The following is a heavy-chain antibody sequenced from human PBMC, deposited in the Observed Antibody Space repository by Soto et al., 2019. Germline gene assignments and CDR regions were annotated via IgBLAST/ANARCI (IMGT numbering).Heavy chain of an antibody. CDR1: RLAYSDYY. V-gene: IGHV3-11*01. Sequence: QVHLVESGGGLVKPGGSLRLSCAASRLAYSDYYMSWIRQAPGKGLEWVSYISSTGRTIYYADSVRGRFTISRDDAKNSLYLQMNSLRAEDTAVYYCASSYGGNAHFAFDTWGQGTRVTVSS. J-gene: IGHJ3*02. CDR2: ISSTGRTI. D-gene: IGHD4-17*01. CDR3: ASSYGGNAHFAFDT.